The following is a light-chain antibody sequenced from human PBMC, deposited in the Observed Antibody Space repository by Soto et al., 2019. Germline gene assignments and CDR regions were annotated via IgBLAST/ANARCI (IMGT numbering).Light chain of an antibody. CDR3: QQFHNWPRT. CDR1: QRIGSR. J-gene: IGKJ1*01. Sequence: EIVMTQSPATMYASXGERATLSCRASQRIGSRLARYQQKPPQAPRVXXYGASTRADGSPARFSGSGSATEFTRPITSLQSEDFAVYYGQQFHNWPRTFGQGTKVDIK. CDR2: GAS. V-gene: IGKV3-15*01.